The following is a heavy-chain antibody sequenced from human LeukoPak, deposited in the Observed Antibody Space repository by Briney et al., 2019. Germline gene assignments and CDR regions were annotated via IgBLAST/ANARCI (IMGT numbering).Heavy chain of an antibody. V-gene: IGHV4-61*02. Sequence: SETLSLTCTVSGGSISSGSYYWSWIRQPAGKGLEWIGRIYSSGSTNYNPSLKSRVAMSVDTSKNQFSLKLTSVTAADTAMYYCARDTLWSEFDPWGQGTLVTVSS. CDR3: ARDTLWSEFDP. CDR2: IYSSGST. D-gene: IGHD1-1*01. J-gene: IGHJ5*02. CDR1: GGSISSGSYY.